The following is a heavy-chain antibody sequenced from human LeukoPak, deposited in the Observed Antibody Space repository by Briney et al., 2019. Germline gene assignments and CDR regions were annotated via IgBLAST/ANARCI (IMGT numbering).Heavy chain of an antibody. V-gene: IGHV4-59*01. CDR2: IYYSGST. J-gene: IGHJ3*02. CDR3: ATLLGPDAFDI. CDR1: GGSISSYY. D-gene: IGHD3-10*01. Sequence: PSETLSLTCTVSGGSISSYYWSWIRQPPGKGLEWIGYIYYSGSTNYNPSLKSRVTISVDTSKNQFSLRLSSVTAADTAVYYCATLLGPDAFDIWGQGTMVTVSS.